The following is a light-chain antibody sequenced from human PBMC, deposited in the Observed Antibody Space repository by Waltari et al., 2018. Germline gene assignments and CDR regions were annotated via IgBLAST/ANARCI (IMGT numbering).Light chain of an antibody. Sequence: QSVLTQPPSASGTPGQRVTISCSGSSSNIGRDNVYWYQQLPGTAPKLIIYKNNQRPSGVPDRFSGSKSGTSASLAISGLQSEDEADYYCVAWDNSLNGYVFGTGTKVTVL. J-gene: IGLJ1*01. CDR2: KNN. CDR3: VAWDNSLNGYV. V-gene: IGLV1-44*01. CDR1: SSNIGRDN.